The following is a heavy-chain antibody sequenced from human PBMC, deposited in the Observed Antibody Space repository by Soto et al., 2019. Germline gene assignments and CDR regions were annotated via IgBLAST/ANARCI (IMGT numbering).Heavy chain of an antibody. CDR3: AGDIDDYIWGSYRYLFDY. CDR1: GYTFTSYA. J-gene: IGHJ4*02. CDR2: INAGNGNT. D-gene: IGHD3-16*02. Sequence: GASVKVSCKASGYTFTSYAMHWVRQAPGQRLEWMGWINAGNGNTKYSQKFQGRVTITRDTSASTAYMELSSLRSEDTAVYYCAGDIDDYIWGSYRYLFDYWGQGTLVTVSS. V-gene: IGHV1-3*01.